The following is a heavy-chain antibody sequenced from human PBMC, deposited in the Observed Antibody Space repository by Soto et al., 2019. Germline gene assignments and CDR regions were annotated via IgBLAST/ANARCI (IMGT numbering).Heavy chain of an antibody. V-gene: IGHV3-23*01. CDR3: AKLSSPINDLAEPGPDY. CDR1: EFIFSSFA. J-gene: IGHJ4*02. CDR2: VSRRGVNP. Sequence: PGGSLRLSCVVPEFIFSSFALSWVRLAPGKGLEWVAAVSRRGVNPYYADSVKGRFTISRENAKNTLYLQMNSLRAEDTAVYYCAKLSSPINDLAEPGPDYWGQGTLVTVSS. D-gene: IGHD6-13*01.